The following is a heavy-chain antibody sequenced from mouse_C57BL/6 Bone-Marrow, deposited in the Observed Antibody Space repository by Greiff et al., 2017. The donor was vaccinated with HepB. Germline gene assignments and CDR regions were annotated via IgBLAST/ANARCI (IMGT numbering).Heavy chain of an antibody. D-gene: IGHD4-1*01. Sequence: EVKLMESGGGLVQPKGSLKLSCAASGFSFNTYAMNWVRQAPGKGLEWVARIRSKSNNYATYYADSVKDRFTISRDDSESMLYLQMNNLKTEDTAMYYCVAVPNWVDYWGQGTTLTVSS. V-gene: IGHV10-1*01. CDR2: IRSKSNNYAT. J-gene: IGHJ2*01. CDR3: VAVPNWVDY. CDR1: GFSFNTYA.